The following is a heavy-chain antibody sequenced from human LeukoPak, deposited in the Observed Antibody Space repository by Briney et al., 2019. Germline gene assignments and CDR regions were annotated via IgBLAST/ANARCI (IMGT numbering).Heavy chain of an antibody. J-gene: IGHJ6*03. Sequence: SETLSLTCTVSGGSISSSSYYWGWIRQPPGKGLEWIGSIYYSGSTYYNPSLKSRVTISVDTSKNQFSLKLSSVTAADTAVYYCARQLSGLLWFGEPDYYMDVWGKGTTVTISS. V-gene: IGHV4-39*01. CDR1: GGSISSSSYY. CDR3: ARQLSGLLWFGEPDYYMDV. CDR2: IYYSGST. D-gene: IGHD3-10*01.